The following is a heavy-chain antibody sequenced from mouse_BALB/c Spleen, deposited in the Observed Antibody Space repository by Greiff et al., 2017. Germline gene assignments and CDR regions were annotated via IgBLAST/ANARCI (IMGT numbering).Heavy chain of an antibody. CDR2: ISYSGST. CDR3: ARGASYDGYGLYYFDY. D-gene: IGHD2-3*01. V-gene: IGHV3-2*02. CDR1: GYSITSDYA. J-gene: IGHJ2*01. Sequence: EVKVEESGPGLVKPSQSLSLTCTVTGYSITSDYAWNWIRQFPGNKLEWMGYISYSGSTSYNPSLKSRISITRDTSKNQFFLQLNSVTTEDTATYYCARGASYDGYGLYYFDYWGQGTTLTVSS.